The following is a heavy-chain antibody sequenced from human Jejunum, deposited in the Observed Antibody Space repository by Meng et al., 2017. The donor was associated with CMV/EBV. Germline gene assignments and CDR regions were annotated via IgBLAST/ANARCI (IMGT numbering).Heavy chain of an antibody. V-gene: IGHV1-3*01. J-gene: IGHJ4*02. CDR1: GSSFTTYA. D-gene: IGHD2-2*01. Sequence: QDQLVQSGAEVKKPGASVKVSCKASGSSFTTYAMHWVRQSPGQRLEWMGWINAGNGNTKYSEKFQSRVTITRDTAASTAYMELSSLRSEDTAVYYCARTGCSSSSCYDYWGQGTLVTVSS. CDR3: ARTGCSSSSCYDY. CDR2: INAGNGNT.